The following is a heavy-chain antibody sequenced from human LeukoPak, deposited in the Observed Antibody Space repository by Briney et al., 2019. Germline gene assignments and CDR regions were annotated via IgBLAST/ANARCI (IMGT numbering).Heavy chain of an antibody. D-gene: IGHD3-10*01. CDR2: IYNSGST. CDR3: ARDRELGY. Sequence: SETLSLTCSVSGGSISIYYWSWNRQPPGRGLEWIGYIYNSGSTNYNPSLKSRVTISVDTSKNQFSLKLTFVTAADTAVYYCARDRELGYWGQGTLVTVSS. CDR1: GGSISIYY. V-gene: IGHV4-59*01. J-gene: IGHJ4*02.